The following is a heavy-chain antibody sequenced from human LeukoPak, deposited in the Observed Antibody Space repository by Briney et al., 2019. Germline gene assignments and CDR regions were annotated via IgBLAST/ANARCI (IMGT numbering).Heavy chain of an antibody. CDR2: ISGSGNTT. CDR1: QFTFSNYA. D-gene: IGHD2-15*01. CDR3: AKGPAPYCSGGSCYSPHWYFDL. Sequence: PGGSLRLSCAASQFTFSNYAMSWVRQAPGKGLEWVSAISGSGNTTYFGDSVTGRFTISRDNPKNTVYLQMNSLSAEDTAVYYCAKGPAPYCSGGSCYSPHWYFDLWGRDTLVTVSS. J-gene: IGHJ2*01. V-gene: IGHV3-23*01.